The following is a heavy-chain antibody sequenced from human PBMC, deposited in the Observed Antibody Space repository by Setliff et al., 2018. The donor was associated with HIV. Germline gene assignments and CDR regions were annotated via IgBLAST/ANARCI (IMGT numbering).Heavy chain of an antibody. D-gene: IGHD3-22*01. CDR3: ARGMDYYDTSGYYQYYFDY. J-gene: IGHJ4*03. CDR1: GYSFTNHY. CDR2: INPKSDGT. Sequence: ASVKVSCKPSGYSFTNHYMHWVRQAPGQGLEWMGWINPKSDGTNYAQKFQGWITMTRDTSISTAYMELSRLRSDDTAVYYCARGMDYYDTSGYYQYYFDYWVPETLLVTVSS. V-gene: IGHV1-2*04.